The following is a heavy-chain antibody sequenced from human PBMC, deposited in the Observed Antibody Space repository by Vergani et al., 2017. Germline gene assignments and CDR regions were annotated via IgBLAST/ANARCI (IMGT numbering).Heavy chain of an antibody. CDR1: GYTFTSYY. CDR2: INPSGGST. Sequence: QVQLVQSGAEVKKPGASVKVSCKASGYTFTSYYMHWVRQAPGQGLEWMGIINPSGGSTSYAQKFQGRVTMTRDTSTSTVYMELSSLRSEDPAVYYCAMESIMITFGGVIVWPIDQSNWFDPWGQGTLVTVSS. D-gene: IGHD3-16*02. J-gene: IGHJ5*02. CDR3: AMESIMITFGGVIVWPIDQSNWFDP. V-gene: IGHV1-46*03.